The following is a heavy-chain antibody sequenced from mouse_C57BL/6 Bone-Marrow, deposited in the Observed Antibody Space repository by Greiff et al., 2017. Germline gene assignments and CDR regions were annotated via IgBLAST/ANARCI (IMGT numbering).Heavy chain of an antibody. CDR1: GYAFTNYL. CDR2: INPGSGGT. J-gene: IGHJ4*01. CDR3: ARRRMVTTGYYAMDY. Sequence: QVQLQQSGAELVRPGTSVKVSCKASGYAFTNYLIEWVKQRPGQGLEWIGVINPGSGGTNYNEKFKGKATLTADKSSSTAYMQLSSLTSEDSAVYFCARRRMVTTGYYAMDYWGQGTSVTVSS. D-gene: IGHD2-2*01. V-gene: IGHV1-54*01.